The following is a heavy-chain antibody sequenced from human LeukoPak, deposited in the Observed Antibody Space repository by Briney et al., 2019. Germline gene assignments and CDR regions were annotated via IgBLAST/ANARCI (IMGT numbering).Heavy chain of an antibody. J-gene: IGHJ5*02. Sequence: GGSLRLSCAAPGFTFSSYSMNWVRQAPGKGLEWVSYISSSSSTIYYADSVKGRFTISRDNAKNSLYLQMNSLRAEDTAVYYCAREGYCSSTSCYAEGFDPWGQGTLVTVSS. CDR3: AREGYCSSTSCYAEGFDP. CDR1: GFTFSSYS. V-gene: IGHV3-48*01. CDR2: ISSSSSTI. D-gene: IGHD2-2*01.